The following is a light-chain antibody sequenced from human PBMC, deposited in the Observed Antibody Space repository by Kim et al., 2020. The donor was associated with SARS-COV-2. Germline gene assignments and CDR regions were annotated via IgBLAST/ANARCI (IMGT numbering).Light chain of an antibody. CDR3: QSADGSVTYV. J-gene: IGLJ1*01. CDR2: KDS. V-gene: IGLV3-25*03. CDR1: ALPEKQ. Sequence: SYELTQPPSVSVSPGQTARITCSGDALPEKQTYWYQQKSGQAPLLLIYKDSERPSGIPGRFSGSSSGTTVTLTISGVQAEDDADYYCQSADGSVTYVFGT.